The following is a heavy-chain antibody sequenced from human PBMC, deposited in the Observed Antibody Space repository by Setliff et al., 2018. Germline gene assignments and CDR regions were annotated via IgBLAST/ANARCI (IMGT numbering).Heavy chain of an antibody. CDR1: GGSISSGSYY. CDR3: ARVDYSPINYYYYHMDV. D-gene: IGHD4-4*01. J-gene: IGHJ6*03. CDR2: IYTSGST. V-gene: IGHV4-61*09. Sequence: PSETLSLTCTVSGGSISSGSYYWSWIRQPAGKGLEWIGHIYTSGSTNYNPSLKSRVTISVDTSKNQFSLKLSSVTAADTAVYYCARVDYSPINYYYYHMDVWGKGTTVTVSS.